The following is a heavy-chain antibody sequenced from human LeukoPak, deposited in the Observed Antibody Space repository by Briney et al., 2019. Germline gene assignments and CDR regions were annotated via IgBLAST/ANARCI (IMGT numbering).Heavy chain of an antibody. CDR3: ARDLEVTRREDWFDP. D-gene: IGHD2-21*02. CDR1: GGTFSSYA. J-gene: IGHJ5*02. CDR2: IIPIFGTA. Sequence: SVKVSCKASGGTFSSYAISWVRQAPGQGLEWMGGIIPIFGTANYAQKFQGRVTITADKSTSTAYMELSSLRSEDTAVYYCARDLEVTRREDWFDPWGQGTLVTVSS. V-gene: IGHV1-69*06.